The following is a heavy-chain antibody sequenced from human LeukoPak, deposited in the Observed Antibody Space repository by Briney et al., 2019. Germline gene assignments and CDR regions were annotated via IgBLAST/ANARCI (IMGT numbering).Heavy chain of an antibody. CDR2: IYYSGST. Sequence: PSETLSLTCTVSGGSISSSSYYWSWIRQPPGKGLEWIGYIYYSGSTNYNPSLKSRVTISVDTSKNQFSLKLSSVTAADTAVYYCARVRRDYGGNFIDYWGQGTLVTVSS. CDR3: ARVRRDYGGNFIDY. V-gene: IGHV4-61*01. CDR1: GGSISSSSYY. J-gene: IGHJ4*02. D-gene: IGHD4-23*01.